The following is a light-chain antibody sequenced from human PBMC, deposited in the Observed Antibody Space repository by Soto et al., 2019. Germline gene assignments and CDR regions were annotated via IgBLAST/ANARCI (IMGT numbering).Light chain of an antibody. CDR3: QQYVTTPRT. CDR2: GTS. J-gene: IGKJ1*01. CDR1: QTVAYRS. V-gene: IGKV3-20*01. Sequence: EIVLTQSPDILSLSPGARATLSCRASQTVAYRSLAWYQQRPGQAPRLLIYGTSTRATGTPDRFSGSGSGTAFTLTISRLEPEDFAVYYCQQYVTTPRTFGQGTKVE.